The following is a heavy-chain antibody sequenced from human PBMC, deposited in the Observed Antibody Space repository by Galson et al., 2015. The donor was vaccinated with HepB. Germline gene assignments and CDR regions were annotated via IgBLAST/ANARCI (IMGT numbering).Heavy chain of an antibody. Sequence: ETLSLTCAVYGGSFSGYYWSWIRQPPGKGLEWIGEINHSGSTNYNPSLKSRVTISVDTSKNQFSLKLSSVTAADTAVYYCAGGGAAAGKKESFDLWGRGTLVTVSS. CDR2: INHSGST. J-gene: IGHJ2*01. CDR1: GGSFSGYY. CDR3: AGGGAAAGKKESFDL. V-gene: IGHV4-34*01. D-gene: IGHD6-13*01.